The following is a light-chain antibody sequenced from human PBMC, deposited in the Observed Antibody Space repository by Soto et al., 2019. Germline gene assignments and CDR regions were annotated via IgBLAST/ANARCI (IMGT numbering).Light chain of an antibody. CDR1: SSDVGAYDY. CDR2: EIN. J-gene: IGLJ1*01. Sequence: QSSLTQHPSSSGSPGQSVTISCTGTSSDVGAYDYVSWYQQHPGKAPKLMIYEINKRPSGVPDRFSGSKSGNTASLTVSGLQAEDEADCYCSSFAGSNNFPYVFGTGTKVTVL. CDR3: SSFAGSNNFPYV. V-gene: IGLV2-8*01.